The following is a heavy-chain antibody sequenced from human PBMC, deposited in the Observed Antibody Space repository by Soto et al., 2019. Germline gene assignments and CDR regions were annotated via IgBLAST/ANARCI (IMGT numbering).Heavy chain of an antibody. J-gene: IGHJ6*04. CDR2: ISAYNGNT. V-gene: IGHV1-18*04. CDR1: GYPFTSYG. Sequence: DSGKVSFKAYGYPFTSYGISLVRQAPGQGLEWMGWISAYNGNTNYAQKLQGRVTMTTDTSTSTAYMELRSLRSDDTAVYYCARTKRDSYGTYSYGMDVWGKGTKVTVSS. CDR3: ARTKRDSYGTYSYGMDV. D-gene: IGHD1-26*01.